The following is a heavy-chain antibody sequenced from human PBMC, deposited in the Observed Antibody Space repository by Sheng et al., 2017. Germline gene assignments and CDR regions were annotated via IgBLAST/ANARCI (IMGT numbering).Heavy chain of an antibody. CDR2: IIPIFGTA. D-gene: IGHD6-19*01. CDR1: GGTFSSYA. CDR3: ARDRGAVAGTVDWYFDL. V-gene: IGHV1-69*13. J-gene: IGHJ2*01. Sequence: QVQLVQSGAEVKKPGSSVKVSCKASGGTFSSYAISWVRQAPGQGLEWMGGIIPIFGTANYAQKFQGRVTITADESTSTAYMELSSLRSEDTAVYYCARDRGAVAGTVDWYFDLWGPWHPGHCLL.